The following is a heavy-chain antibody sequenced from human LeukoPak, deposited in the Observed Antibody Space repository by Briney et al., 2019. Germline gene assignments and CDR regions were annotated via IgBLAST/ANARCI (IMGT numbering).Heavy chain of an antibody. CDR1: GFTFSSYA. J-gene: IGHJ2*01. CDR2: ISYDGSNK. D-gene: IGHD6-13*01. V-gene: IGHV3-30*04. Sequence: RPGGSLRLSCAASGFTFSSYAMHWVRQAPGKGLEWVAVISYDGSNKYYADSVKGRFTIPRDNSKNTLYLQMNSLRAEDTAVYYCARAGIAAAGFDWYFDLWGRGTLVTVSS. CDR3: ARAGIAAAGFDWYFDL.